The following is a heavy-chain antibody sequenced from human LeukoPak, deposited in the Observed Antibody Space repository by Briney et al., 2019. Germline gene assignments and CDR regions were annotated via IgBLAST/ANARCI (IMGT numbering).Heavy chain of an antibody. CDR3: ARSDYGGDYYYYMDV. J-gene: IGHJ6*03. Sequence: AGGSLRPSCAASGFTFSSYSMNWVRQAPGKGLEWVSYISSSSSTIYYADSVKGRFTIPRDNAKNSLYLQMNSLRAEDTAVYYCARSDYGGDYYYYMDVWGKGTTVTVSS. CDR1: GFTFSSYS. D-gene: IGHD4-17*01. V-gene: IGHV3-48*04. CDR2: ISSSSSTI.